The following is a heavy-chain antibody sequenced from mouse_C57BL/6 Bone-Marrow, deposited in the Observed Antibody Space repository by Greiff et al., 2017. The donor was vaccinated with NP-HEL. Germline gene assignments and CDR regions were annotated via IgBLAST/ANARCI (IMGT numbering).Heavy chain of an antibody. J-gene: IGHJ2*01. CDR1: GYTFTSYW. D-gene: IGHD2-3*01. CDR3: ARGRWRENLDY. CDR2: IYPSDSET. Sequence: VQLQQPGAELVRPGSSVKLSCKASGYTFTSYWMDWVKQRPGQGLEWIGNIYPSDSETHYNQKFKDKATLTVDKSYSTAYMQLSSLTSEDSAVYYCARGRWRENLDYWGQGTTLTVSS. V-gene: IGHV1-61*01.